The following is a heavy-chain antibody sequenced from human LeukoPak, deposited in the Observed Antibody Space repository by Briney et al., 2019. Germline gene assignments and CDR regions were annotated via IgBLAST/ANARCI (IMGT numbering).Heavy chain of an antibody. J-gene: IGHJ4*02. D-gene: IGHD3-10*01. CDR3: ARVQLWFGEIDY. V-gene: IGHV1-3*01. CDR1: GYTFTSYA. CDR2: INAGNGNT. Sequence: ASVKVSCKASGYTFTSYAMHWVRRAPGQRLEWMGWINAGNGNTKYSQKFQGRVTITRDTSASTAYMELSSLRSEDTAVYYCARVQLWFGEIDYWGQGTLVTVSS.